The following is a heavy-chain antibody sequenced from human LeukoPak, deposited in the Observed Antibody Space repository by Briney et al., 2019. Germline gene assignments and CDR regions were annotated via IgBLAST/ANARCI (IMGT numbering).Heavy chain of an antibody. CDR2: INSGGSST. Sequence: GGSLRLSCAASGFTFSSYWMHWVRQAPGKGLVWVSRINSGGSSTSYADSVKGRFTISRDNAKNTLYLQMNSLRAEDTAVYHCARDDYGAGYYYMDDWGKGTTVTVSS. CDR3: ARDDYGAGYYYMDD. CDR1: GFTFSSYW. D-gene: IGHD4-17*01. J-gene: IGHJ6*03. V-gene: IGHV3-74*01.